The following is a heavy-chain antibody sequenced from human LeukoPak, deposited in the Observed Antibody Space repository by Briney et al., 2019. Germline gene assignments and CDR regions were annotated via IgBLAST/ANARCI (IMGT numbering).Heavy chain of an antibody. Sequence: GGSLRLSCAASGFTFSSYGMSWVRQAPGKGLEWVSAISGSGGSTYYADSVKGRFTISRDNSKNTLYLQMNSLRAEDTAVYYCAKDPPYDSSGYNDYWGQGTLVTVSS. V-gene: IGHV3-23*01. CDR2: ISGSGGST. D-gene: IGHD3-22*01. J-gene: IGHJ4*02. CDR1: GFTFSSYG. CDR3: AKDPPYDSSGYNDY.